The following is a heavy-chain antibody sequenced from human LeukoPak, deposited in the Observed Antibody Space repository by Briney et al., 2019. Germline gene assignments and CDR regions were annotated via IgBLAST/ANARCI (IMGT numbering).Heavy chain of an antibody. Sequence: GGSLRLSCAASGFTFSSYEMNWVRQAPGKGLEWVSAISGSGGSTYYADSVKGRFTISRDNAKNSLYLQMNSLRAEDTAVYYCARVGLLKSFDYWGQGTLVTVSS. CDR2: ISGSGGST. J-gene: IGHJ4*02. CDR1: GFTFSSYE. CDR3: ARVGLLKSFDY. V-gene: IGHV3-48*03. D-gene: IGHD3-16*01.